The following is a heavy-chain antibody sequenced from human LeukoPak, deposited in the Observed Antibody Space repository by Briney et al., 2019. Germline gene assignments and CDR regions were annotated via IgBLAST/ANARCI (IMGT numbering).Heavy chain of an antibody. J-gene: IGHJ1*01. CDR3: ARPTPYDSSGYYYEYFQH. Sequence: ASVTVSCKASGGTFSSYTISWVRQAPGQGLEWMGRIIPILGIANYAQKFQGRVTITADKSTSTAYMELSSLRSEDTAVYYCARPTPYDSSGYYYEYFQHWGQGILVTVSS. CDR1: GGTFSSYT. CDR2: IIPILGIA. V-gene: IGHV1-69*02. D-gene: IGHD3-22*01.